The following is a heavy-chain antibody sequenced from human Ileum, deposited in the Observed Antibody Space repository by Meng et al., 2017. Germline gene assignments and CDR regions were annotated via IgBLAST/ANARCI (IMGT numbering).Heavy chain of an antibody. V-gene: IGHV1-18*01. CDR1: GYTFTSSG. Sequence: QGGWVRSGAGVKKPGPSVKVSCKASGYTFTSSGLSWVRQAPGQGLEWMGWISPYNGNTNYAQKVQGRLTVTTDTSTSTAYMELRSLRSADTAVYYCARGDSSNRGFDYWGQGTLVTVSS. CDR2: ISPYNGNT. J-gene: IGHJ4*02. D-gene: IGHD6-19*01. CDR3: ARGDSSNRGFDY.